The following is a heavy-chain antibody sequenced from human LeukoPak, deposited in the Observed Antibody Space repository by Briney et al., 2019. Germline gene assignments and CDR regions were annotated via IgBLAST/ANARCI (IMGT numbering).Heavy chain of an antibody. J-gene: IGHJ2*01. D-gene: IGHD4-17*01. CDR1: GGSISSYY. CDR3: ARTGYGPDL. Sequence: PSETLSLTCTVSGGSISSYYWSWIRQPPGKGLEWIGYIYYSGSTNYNPSLKSRVTISVDTSKNQFSLKLSSVTAADTAVYYCARTGYGPDLWGRGTLVTVSS. CDR2: IYYSGST. V-gene: IGHV4-59*01.